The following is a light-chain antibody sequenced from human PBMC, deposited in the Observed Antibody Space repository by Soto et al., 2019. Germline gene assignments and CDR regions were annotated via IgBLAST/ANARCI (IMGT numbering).Light chain of an antibody. J-gene: IGKJ2*01. Sequence: AIQMTQSPSSLSASVGDRVTITCRASQGIRNDLGWYQQKPGKAPKLLIYAAFSLETGVPSRFSGSGSGKDFTLTISSLQPEDFAVYYCQQYSSSPTYTFGQGTKLEIK. CDR3: QQYSSSPTYT. CDR2: AAF. V-gene: IGKV1-6*01. CDR1: QGIRND.